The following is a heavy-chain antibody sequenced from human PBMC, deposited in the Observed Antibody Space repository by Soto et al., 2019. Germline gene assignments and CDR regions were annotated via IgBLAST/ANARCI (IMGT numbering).Heavy chain of an antibody. CDR2: IIPIFGTA. V-gene: IGHV1-69*01. D-gene: IGHD2-2*01. Sequence: QVQLVQSGAEVKKPGSSVKVSCKASGGTFSSYAISWVRQAPGQGLEWMGGIIPIFGTANYAQKFQGRVTITADESTSTAYMELRSLRSEDTAVYYCARTAYGYCSGSSCYAGYYYYYGMDVWGQGTTVTVSS. J-gene: IGHJ6*02. CDR1: GGTFSSYA. CDR3: ARTAYGYCSGSSCYAGYYYYYGMDV.